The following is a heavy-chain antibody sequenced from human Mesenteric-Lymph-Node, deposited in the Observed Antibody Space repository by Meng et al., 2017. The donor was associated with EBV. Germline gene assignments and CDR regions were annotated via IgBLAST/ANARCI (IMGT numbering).Heavy chain of an antibody. CDR1: GGTFSSYA. CDR3: ARAGRSNYYDSSGYDP. J-gene: IGHJ5*02. D-gene: IGHD3-22*01. Sequence: VELVQSGPGVKNPGSLVKVSWKDSGGTFSSYAISWVRQAPGQGLEWMGGIIPIFGTANYAQKFQGRVTITADESTSTAYMELSSLRSEDTAVYYCARAGRSNYYDSSGYDPWGQGTLVTVSS. CDR2: IIPIFGTA. V-gene: IGHV1-69*01.